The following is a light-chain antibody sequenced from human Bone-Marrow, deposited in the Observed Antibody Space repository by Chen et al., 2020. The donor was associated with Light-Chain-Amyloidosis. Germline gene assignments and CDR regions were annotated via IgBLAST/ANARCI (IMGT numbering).Light chain of an antibody. CDR2: SDS. CDR3: QVWDRSSDRPV. CDR1: TIGSTS. Sequence: SYVLPQPSLLSVAPGPSATTACGGNTIGSTSVPWYQQTPDQAPILVVYSDSDRPSGIPERLSGSNSGNTATLTISRVEAGDEADYYCQVWDRSSDRPVFGGGTKLTVL. V-gene: IGLV3-21*02. J-gene: IGLJ3*02.